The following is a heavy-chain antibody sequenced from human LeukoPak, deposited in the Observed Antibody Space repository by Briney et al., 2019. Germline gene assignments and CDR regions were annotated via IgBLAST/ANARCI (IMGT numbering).Heavy chain of an antibody. Sequence: GGSLRLSCAASGVTFSSYWMHWVRQAPGKGLEWVSAISSGTSTYYADSVKGRFTISRDNSKNTLYLQMYSLRAEDTAVYYCAKAGDYGDYLIGKYYFDYWGQGTLVTVSS. CDR2: ISSGTST. V-gene: IGHV3-23*01. CDR1: GVTFSSYW. CDR3: AKAGDYGDYLIGKYYFDY. D-gene: IGHD4-17*01. J-gene: IGHJ4*02.